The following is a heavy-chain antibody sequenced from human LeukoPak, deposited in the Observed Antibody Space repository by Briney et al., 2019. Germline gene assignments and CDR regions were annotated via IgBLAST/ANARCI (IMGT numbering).Heavy chain of an antibody. CDR1: GFNFSSHG. CDR2: ISYDGSNK. CDR3: ARSYYYDSSHTVDY. D-gene: IGHD3-22*01. Sequence: GGSLRLSCAASGFNFSSHGMHWVRQAPGKGLEWVAIISYDGSNKYYADSVKGRFTISRDNSKNTLYLQMNSLRAEDTAVYYCARSYYYDSSHTVDYWGQGTLVTVSS. J-gene: IGHJ4*02. V-gene: IGHV3-30*03.